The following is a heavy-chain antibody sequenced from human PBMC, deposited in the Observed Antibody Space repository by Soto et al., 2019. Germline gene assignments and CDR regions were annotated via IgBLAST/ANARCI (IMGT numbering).Heavy chain of an antibody. CDR2: ISAYNGNT. J-gene: IGHJ3*02. CDR3: ARDLPPYSSGWVGTFDI. D-gene: IGHD6-19*01. CDR1: GYTFTSYG. V-gene: IGHV1-18*01. Sequence: QVQLVQSGAEVKKPAASVKVSCKASGYTFTSYGISWVRQAPGQGLEWMGWISAYNGNTNYAQKLQGRVTMTTDTSTSTAYMELRSLRSDDTAVYYCARDLPPYSSGWVGTFDIWGQGTMVTVFS.